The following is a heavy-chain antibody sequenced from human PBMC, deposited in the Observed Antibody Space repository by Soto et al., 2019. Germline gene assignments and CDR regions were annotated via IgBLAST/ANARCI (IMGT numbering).Heavy chain of an antibody. J-gene: IGHJ4*02. D-gene: IGHD3-9*01. Sequence: GGSLRLSCAASGFTFSSYAMHWVRQAPGKGLEWVAVISYDGSNKYDADSVKGRFTNSRDNSKNTLYLQMNSLRAEDTAVYYCARHRGPILTGCFDYWGQGTLVTVSS. CDR2: ISYDGSNK. V-gene: IGHV3-30*04. CDR1: GFTFSSYA. CDR3: ARHRGPILTGCFDY.